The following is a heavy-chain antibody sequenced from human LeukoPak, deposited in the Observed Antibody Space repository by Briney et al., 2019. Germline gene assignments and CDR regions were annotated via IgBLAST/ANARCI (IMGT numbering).Heavy chain of an antibody. J-gene: IGHJ4*02. CDR1: GFTFSRHG. D-gene: IGHD4-17*01. V-gene: IGHV3-33*01. CDR3: ARDAYGDYYFDY. Sequence: GGSLRLSCAASGFTFSRHGMHWVRQAPGKGLEWVAVIWYDGSNKYYADSVKGRFTISRDSSKNTLYLQMNSLRAEDTAVYYCARDAYGDYYFDYWGQETLVTVSS. CDR2: IWYDGSNK.